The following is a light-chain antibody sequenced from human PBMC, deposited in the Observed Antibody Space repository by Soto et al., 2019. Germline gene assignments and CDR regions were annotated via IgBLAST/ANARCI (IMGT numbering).Light chain of an antibody. Sequence: SVLTQPPSASGTPGQRVTISCSGSSSNIGSNPVNWYQQLPETAPKLLIYGNNQRPSGVPDRFSGSKSGTSASLAISGLQSEDEADYYCAAWDDSLNGFVFGTGTKVTVL. CDR1: SSNIGSNP. V-gene: IGLV1-44*01. J-gene: IGLJ1*01. CDR2: GNN. CDR3: AAWDDSLNGFV.